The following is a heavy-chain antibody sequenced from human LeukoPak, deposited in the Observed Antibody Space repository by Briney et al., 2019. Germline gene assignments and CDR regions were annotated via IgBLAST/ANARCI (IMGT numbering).Heavy chain of an antibody. CDR3: AELGITMIGGV. Sequence: GGSLRHSCAASGFTFCSYEMNWVRQAPGKGLEWVSYISSSGSTIYYADSVKGRFTISRDNAKNSLYLQMNSLRAEDTAVYYCAELGITMIGGVWGKGTTVTISS. CDR1: GFTFCSYE. V-gene: IGHV3-48*03. CDR2: ISSSGSTI. D-gene: IGHD3-10*02. J-gene: IGHJ6*04.